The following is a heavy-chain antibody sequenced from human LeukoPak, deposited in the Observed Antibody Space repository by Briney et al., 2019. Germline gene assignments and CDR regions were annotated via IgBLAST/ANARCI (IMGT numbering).Heavy chain of an antibody. Sequence: PSETLSLTCTVSRASISIYSWSWIRQPLGQGLEWLGYIYYSGSPNYNPSLKNRVTMSIDTSRNQFSLKVNSVTAADTAVYYCAKSNRYCDTASCYEAFDIWGQGTMVTVSS. V-gene: IGHV4-59*03. CDR3: AKSNRYCDTASCYEAFDI. J-gene: IGHJ3*02. CDR2: IYYSGSP. D-gene: IGHD2-2*01. CDR1: RASISIYS.